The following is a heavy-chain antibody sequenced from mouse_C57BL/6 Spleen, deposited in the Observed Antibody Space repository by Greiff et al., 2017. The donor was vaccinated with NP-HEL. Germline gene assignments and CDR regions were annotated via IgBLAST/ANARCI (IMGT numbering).Heavy chain of an antibody. V-gene: IGHV1-19*01. Sequence: VQLKQSGPVLVKPGASVKMSCKASGYTFTDYYMNWVKQSHGKSLEWIGVINPYNGGTSYNQKFKGKATLTVDKSSSTAYMELNSLTSEDSAVYYCARKGDYDVGWFAYWGQGTLVTVSA. D-gene: IGHD2-4*01. CDR1: GYTFTDYY. J-gene: IGHJ3*01. CDR3: ARKGDYDVGWFAY. CDR2: INPYNGGT.